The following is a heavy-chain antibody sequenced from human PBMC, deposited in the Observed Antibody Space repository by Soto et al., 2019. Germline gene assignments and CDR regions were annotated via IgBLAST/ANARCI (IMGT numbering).Heavy chain of an antibody. CDR1: GVTFSRYA. Sequence: QVQLVESGGGVVQPGRSLRLSCAASGVTFSRYAMHWVRQAPGKGLEWVAVISYDGSNKYYVDSVKGRFTISRDNSKNSLDLQRYSRRDDDTAVYYCARDQGSGLYYDYGMDVWGQGTTVTVSS. V-gene: IGHV3-30-3*01. J-gene: IGHJ6*02. CDR3: ARDQGSGLYYDYGMDV. CDR2: ISYDGSNK. D-gene: IGHD3-10*01.